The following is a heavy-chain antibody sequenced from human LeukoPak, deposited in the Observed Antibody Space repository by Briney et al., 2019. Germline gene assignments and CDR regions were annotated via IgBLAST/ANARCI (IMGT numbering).Heavy chain of an antibody. J-gene: IGHJ5*02. D-gene: IGHD6-19*01. CDR1: GFTFSSYA. CDR2: IKQDGSEK. Sequence: PGRSLRLSCAASGFTFSSYAMHWVRQAPGKGLDWVANIKQDGSEKYYVAFVKGRFTISRDNAKNSLYLQRNSLRAEDTAVYYCARAWRYSSGWCDNWGRGTLVTVSS. V-gene: IGHV3-7*03. CDR3: ARAWRYSSGWCDN.